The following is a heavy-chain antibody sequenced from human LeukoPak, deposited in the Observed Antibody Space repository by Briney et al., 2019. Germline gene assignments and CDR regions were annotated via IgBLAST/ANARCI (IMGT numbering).Heavy chain of an antibody. CDR2: IYGDGSFT. D-gene: IGHD1-1*01. Sequence: GGSLRLSCAASGFTFSNFWMHWVRQAPGKGLVWVALIYGDGSFTRYADSVKGRFTISRDNAKNTVYLQMNSLRAEDTAVYYCAREEERAFDIWGQGTMVTVSS. CDR3: AREEERAFDI. J-gene: IGHJ3*02. V-gene: IGHV3-74*01. CDR1: GFTFSNFW.